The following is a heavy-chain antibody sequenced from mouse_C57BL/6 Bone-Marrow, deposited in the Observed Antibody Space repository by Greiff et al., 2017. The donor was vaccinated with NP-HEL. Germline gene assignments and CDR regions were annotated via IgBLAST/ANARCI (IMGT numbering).Heavy chain of an antibody. CDR3: TREYYGSSYDWYFDV. CDR2: ISSGGDYI. J-gene: IGHJ1*03. D-gene: IGHD1-1*01. Sequence: EVQGVESGEGLVKPGGSLKLSCAASGFTFSSYAMSWVRQTPEKRLEWVAYISSGGDYIYYADTVKGRFTISRDNARNTLYLQMSSLKSEDTAMYYCTREYYGSSYDWYFDVWGTGTTVTVSS. CDR1: GFTFSSYA. V-gene: IGHV5-9-1*02.